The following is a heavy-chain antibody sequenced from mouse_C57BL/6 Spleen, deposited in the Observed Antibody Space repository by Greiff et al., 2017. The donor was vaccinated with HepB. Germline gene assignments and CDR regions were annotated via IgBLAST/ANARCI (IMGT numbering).Heavy chain of an antibody. V-gene: IGHV5-4*03. CDR2: ISDGGSYT. J-gene: IGHJ3*01. CDR3: ARGYYGSNQFAY. CDR1: GFTFSSYA. D-gene: IGHD1-1*01. Sequence: EVKVVESGGGLVKPGGSLKLSCAASGFTFSSYAMSWVRQTPEKRLEWVATISDGGSYTYYPDNVKGRFTISRDNAKNNLYLQMSHLKSEDTAMYYCARGYYGSNQFAYWGQGTLVTVSA.